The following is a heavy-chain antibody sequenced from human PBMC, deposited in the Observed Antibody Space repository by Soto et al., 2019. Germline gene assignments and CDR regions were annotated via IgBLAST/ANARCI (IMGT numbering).Heavy chain of an antibody. J-gene: IGHJ6*02. CDR3: ARAANFWSGYYTPYYYYGMDV. D-gene: IGHD3-3*01. Sequence: ASVKVSWKASGYTFTKFYLHWVRLDPGQGLEWMGMIAPSGGSTSYAQKFQGRVTMTRDTSTSTVYMELSSLRSEDTAVYYCARAANFWSGYYTPYYYYGMDVWGQGTTVTVSS. CDR1: GYTFTKFY. CDR2: IAPSGGST. V-gene: IGHV1-46*01.